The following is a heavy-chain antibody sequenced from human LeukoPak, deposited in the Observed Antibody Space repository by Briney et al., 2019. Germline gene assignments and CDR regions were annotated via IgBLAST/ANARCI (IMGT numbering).Heavy chain of an antibody. J-gene: IGHJ4*02. V-gene: IGHV1-69*02. CDR1: GDSFTSYS. CDR3: ASGYSSSSAYFDY. CDR2: IIPILGIA. Sequence: GASVKVCCKASGDSFTSYSISWLRQAPGQGLEWMGRIIPILGIANYAQKFQGRVTITADKSTSTVYMELSSLRSEDTAVYYCASGYSSSSAYFDYWGQGTLVTVSS. D-gene: IGHD6-6*01.